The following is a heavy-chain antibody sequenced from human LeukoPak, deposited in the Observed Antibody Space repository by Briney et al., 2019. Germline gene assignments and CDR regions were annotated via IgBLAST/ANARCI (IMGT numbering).Heavy chain of an antibody. CDR3: ARELVGYYDSSGYEGYGMDV. J-gene: IGHJ6*02. V-gene: IGHV1-69*01. CDR1: GGTFSSYA. Sequence: SVKVSCKASGGTFSSYAVSWVRQAPGQGLEWMGGIILIFGTANYAQKFQGRVTITADESTSTAYMELSSLRSEDTAVYYCARELVGYYDSSGYEGYGMDVWGQGTTVTVSS. CDR2: IILIFGTA. D-gene: IGHD3-22*01.